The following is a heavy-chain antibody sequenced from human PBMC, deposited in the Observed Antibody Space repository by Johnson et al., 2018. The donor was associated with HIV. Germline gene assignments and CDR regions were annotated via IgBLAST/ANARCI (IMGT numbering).Heavy chain of an antibody. Sequence: VQLVESGGGVVQPGGSLRLSCAASGFTFSNYGMHWVRQAPGKGLEWVSGISWNSGSIGYADSVKGRFTISRDNAKNSLYLQMNSLRAEDTAVYYCARVLRLPRLGAFDIWGQGTMVTVSS. CDR1: GFTFSNYG. J-gene: IGHJ3*02. CDR3: ARVLRLPRLGAFDI. CDR2: ISWNSGSI. V-gene: IGHV3-9*01. D-gene: IGHD5-12*01.